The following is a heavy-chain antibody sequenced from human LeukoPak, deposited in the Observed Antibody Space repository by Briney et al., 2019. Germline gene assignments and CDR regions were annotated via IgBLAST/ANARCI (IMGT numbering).Heavy chain of an antibody. CDR2: INPNSGGT. Sequence: ASVKVSCKAPGYTFTGYYMHWVRQAPGQGLEWMGWINPNSGGTNYAQKFQGRVTMTRDTSISTAYMELSRLRSDDTAVYYCARAYYNWNDGCLDYWGQGTLVTVSS. D-gene: IGHD1-1*01. CDR3: ARAYYNWNDGCLDY. CDR1: GYTFTGYY. V-gene: IGHV1-2*02. J-gene: IGHJ4*02.